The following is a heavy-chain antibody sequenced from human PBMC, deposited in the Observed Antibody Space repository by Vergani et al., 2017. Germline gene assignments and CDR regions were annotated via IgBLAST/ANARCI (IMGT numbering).Heavy chain of an antibody. V-gene: IGHV5-51*01. CDR3: ARLYGRDSSGSKYFDY. CDR2: IHPADSDT. D-gene: IGHD3-22*01. CDR1: GYSFTNYW. J-gene: IGHJ4*02. Sequence: EVQLVQSGAEVKKPGESLKISCQISGYSFTNYWIGWVRQMPGKGLEWMGIIHPADSDTRYSPSFQGQVTISFDNSISTAYLQRSSLRASDSAMYYCARLYGRDSSGSKYFDYWGQGTLVTVSS.